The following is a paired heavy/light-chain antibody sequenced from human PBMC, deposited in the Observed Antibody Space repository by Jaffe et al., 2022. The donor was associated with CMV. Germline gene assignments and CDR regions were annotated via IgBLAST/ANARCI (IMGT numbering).Heavy chain of an antibody. J-gene: IGHJ3*02. V-gene: IGHV1-2*02. Sequence: QVQLVQSGAEVKKPGASVKVSCKASGNTFTGHYMYWVRQAPGQGLEWMGWINPSSGGANYAQKFQGRVTMTRDTSISTAYMELSSLKFDDTAVYYCARPGPGNAFDIWGQGTMVTVSS. CDR2: INPSSGGA. CDR1: GNTFTGHY. CDR3: ARPGPGNAFDI. D-gene: IGHD1-1*01.
Light chain of an antibody. CDR2: DVK. J-gene: IGLJ2*01. CDR1: SSDVGGYNY. Sequence: QSALTQPASVSGSPGQSITISCTGTSSDVGGYNYVSWYQQHPGKAPKLMIYDVKNRPSGVSNRLSGSKSGNTASLTISGLQAEDEADYYCSSYTSSSTLVFGGGTKLTVL. V-gene: IGLV2-14*03. CDR3: SSYTSSSTLV.